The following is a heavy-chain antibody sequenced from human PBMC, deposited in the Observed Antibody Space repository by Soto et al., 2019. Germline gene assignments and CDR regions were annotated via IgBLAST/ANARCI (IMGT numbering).Heavy chain of an antibody. J-gene: IGHJ4*02. CDR3: EKQGPYDSFDY. CDR2: ISYDGSNK. V-gene: IGHV3-30*18. D-gene: IGHD3-22*01. Sequence: QVQLVESGGGVVQPGRSLRLSCAASGFTFSSYGMHWVRQAPGKGLEWVAVISYDGSNKYYADSVKGRFTISRDNSKNTLYLQMNILRAEDTAVYYCEKQGPYDSFDYWCQGTLVTVSS. CDR1: GFTFSSYG.